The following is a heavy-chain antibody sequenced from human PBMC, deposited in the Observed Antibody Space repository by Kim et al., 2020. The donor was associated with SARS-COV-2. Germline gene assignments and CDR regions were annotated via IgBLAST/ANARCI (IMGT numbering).Heavy chain of an antibody. CDR2: ILHDGNTK. V-gene: IGHV3-30-3*01. CDR3: VKDGPQWLVMDC. Sequence: GGSLRLSCAASGFTFSGYSMHWVRQAPGKGLEWVTLILHDGNTKNYADSVKGRFTVSRDNSKDTLYLQMNSLTPEDTAVYYCVKDGPQWLVMDCWGQGTLITVSS. D-gene: IGHD6-19*01. J-gene: IGHJ4*02. CDR1: GFTFSGYS.